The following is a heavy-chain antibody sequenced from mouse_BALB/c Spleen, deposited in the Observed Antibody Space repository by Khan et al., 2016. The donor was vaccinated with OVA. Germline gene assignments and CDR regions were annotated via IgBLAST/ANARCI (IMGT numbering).Heavy chain of an antibody. Sequence: QIQLVQSEAELAKPGASVKMSCKASGYTFINYWILWVKQRPGQGLEWIGYINPSTGYTEYNQNFKDKATLTADKSSSTAYMQMSSLTSEDSAVYYCARRGLRWDFDYGGQGTTLTVSS. CDR1: GYTFINYW. CDR3: ARRGLRWDFDY. CDR2: INPSTGYT. V-gene: IGHV1-7*01. D-gene: IGHD1-1*01. J-gene: IGHJ2*01.